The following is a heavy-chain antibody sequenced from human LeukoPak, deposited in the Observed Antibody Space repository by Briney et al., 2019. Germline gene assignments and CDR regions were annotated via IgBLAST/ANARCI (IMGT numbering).Heavy chain of an antibody. J-gene: IGHJ4*02. D-gene: IGHD1-26*01. CDR3: ARELAGKSGTYYV. V-gene: IGHV1-18*01. CDR2: ASDYNGRT. Sequence: ASVKVSCKASGFPLNSYKINWVRQAPGQGLEWMGWASDYNGRTNYAQKVQGRVTMKTDTSTTTAHMELRSLTTDDTAVYYCARELAGKSGTYYVWGQGTLVTVSS. CDR1: GFPLNSYK.